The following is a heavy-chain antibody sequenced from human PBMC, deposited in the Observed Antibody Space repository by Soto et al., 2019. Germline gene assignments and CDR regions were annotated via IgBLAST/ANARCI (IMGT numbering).Heavy chain of an antibody. Sequence: SETLSLTCTGSGGSISSYYWSWIRQPPGKGLEWIGYIYYSGSTNYNPSLKSRVTISVDTSKNQFSLKLSSVTAADTAVYYCARFNWYFDLWGRGTLVTVSS. CDR3: ARFNWYFDL. CDR2: IYYSGST. J-gene: IGHJ2*01. V-gene: IGHV4-59*08. CDR1: GGSISSYY.